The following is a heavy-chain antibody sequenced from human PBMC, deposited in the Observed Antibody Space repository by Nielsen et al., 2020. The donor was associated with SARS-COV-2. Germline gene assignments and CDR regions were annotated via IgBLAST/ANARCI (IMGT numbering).Heavy chain of an antibody. D-gene: IGHD3-10*01. J-gene: IGHJ6*02. V-gene: IGHV3-30*18. Sequence: GGSLRLSCAASGFTFSSYGMHWVRQAPGKGLEWVAVISYDGSNKYYADSVKGRFTISRDNSKNTLYLQMNSLRAEDTAVYYCAKGALWFGELETFYYYGMDVWGQGTTVTVSS. CDR2: ISYDGSNK. CDR3: AKGALWFGELETFYYYGMDV. CDR1: GFTFSSYG.